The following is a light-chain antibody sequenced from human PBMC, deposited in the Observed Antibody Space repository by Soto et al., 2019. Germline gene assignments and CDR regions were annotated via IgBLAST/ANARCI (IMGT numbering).Light chain of an antibody. CDR3: LSYDSSLGVV. CDR1: SSNIGAGYE. CDR2: GKN. J-gene: IGLJ3*02. V-gene: IGLV1-40*01. Sequence: QSVLTQPPSVSGAPGQRVTISCTGSSSNIGAGYEVHWYQQLPGTAPKLLIYGKNNRPSGVPDRISGSKSGTSVSLAITGLRAEDEADYYCLSYDSSLGVVFGGGTKLTVL.